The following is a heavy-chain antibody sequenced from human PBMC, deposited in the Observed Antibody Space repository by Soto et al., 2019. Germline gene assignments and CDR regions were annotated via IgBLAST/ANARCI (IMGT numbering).Heavy chain of an antibody. J-gene: IGHJ4*02. CDR2: ISYDGSNK. Sequence: PGGSLRLSCAASGFTFSSYGMHWVRQAPGKGLEWVAVISYDGSNKYYADSVKGRFTISRDNSKNTLYLQMNSLRAEDTAVYYCAEAGRYSSSPLDYWGQGTLVTVSS. CDR1: GFTFSSYG. CDR3: AEAGRYSSSPLDY. V-gene: IGHV3-30*18. D-gene: IGHD6-13*01.